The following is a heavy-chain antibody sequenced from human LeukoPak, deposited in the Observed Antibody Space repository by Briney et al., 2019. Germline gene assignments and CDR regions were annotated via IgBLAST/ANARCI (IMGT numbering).Heavy chain of an antibody. J-gene: IGHJ4*02. D-gene: IGHD2-21*02. Sequence: SETLSLTCTVSGGSISSYYWSWIRQPAGKGLEWIGRIYTSGSTNYNPSLKSRVTMSVDTSKNQFSLKLSSVTAADTAVYCCAREAEEYWNIVVVTAIWFDYWGQGTLVTVSS. CDR3: AREAEEYWNIVVVTAIWFDY. CDR1: GGSISSYY. CDR2: IYTSGST. V-gene: IGHV4-4*07.